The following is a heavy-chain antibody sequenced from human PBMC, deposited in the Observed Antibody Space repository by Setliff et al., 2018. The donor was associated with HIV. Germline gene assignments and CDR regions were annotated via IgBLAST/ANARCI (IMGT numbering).Heavy chain of an antibody. Sequence: LSLTCTVSGGSITNYYWSWIRQPPGKGLEWIGFIYYSGSTNYNPSLKSRVTISVDTSKHQFSLKLSSVTAADTAVYYCARGVNFDYWGQGTQVTVSS. CDR2: IYYSGST. V-gene: IGHV4-59*08. D-gene: IGHD3-3*01. J-gene: IGHJ4*02. CDR1: GGSITNYY. CDR3: ARGVNFDY.